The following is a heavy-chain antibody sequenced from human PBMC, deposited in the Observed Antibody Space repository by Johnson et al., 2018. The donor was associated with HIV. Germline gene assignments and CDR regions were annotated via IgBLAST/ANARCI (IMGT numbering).Heavy chain of an antibody. Sequence: VQVVESGGGLVQPGGSLRLSCAASGFTFSSYWMSWVRQAPGKGLEWVANIKQDGSERYYVDSVKGRFTISRDNAKNSLYLQMNSLRAEDTATYYCAKSPGKDNGGNSGGIDFWGQGTMVTVSS. J-gene: IGHJ3*01. CDR3: AKSPGKDNGGNSGGIDF. CDR2: IKQDGSER. CDR1: GFTFSSYW. D-gene: IGHD4-23*01. V-gene: IGHV3-7*01.